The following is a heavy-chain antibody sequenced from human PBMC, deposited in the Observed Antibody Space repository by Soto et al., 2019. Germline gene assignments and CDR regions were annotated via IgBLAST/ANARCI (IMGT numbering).Heavy chain of an antibody. CDR2: IRSKTNNYAT. V-gene: IGHV3-73*01. D-gene: IGHD2-2*02. CDR3: ARDHVTPGLYFDY. J-gene: IGHJ4*02. Sequence: GGSLRLSCAASGFTFSDSALHWVRQASGKGLEWVGRIRSKTNNYATAYAASVKGRFTISRDDTKNTAYLQMDSLRAEDTAVYYCARDHVTPGLYFDYWGQGNLVTVS. CDR1: GFTFSDSA.